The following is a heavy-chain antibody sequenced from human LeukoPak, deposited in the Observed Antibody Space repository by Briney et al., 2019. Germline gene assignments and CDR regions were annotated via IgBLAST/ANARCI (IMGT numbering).Heavy chain of an antibody. Sequence: PGGSLRLSCAASGFTFSSYTMNWARQAPGKGLEWVSSISTSSTYIHYADSVKGRFTISRDNTKNSLYLQMNSLRAEDTAVYFCARRTYCGGDCYPPNGFDIWGQGTMVTVSS. V-gene: IGHV3-21*01. CDR3: ARRTYCGGDCYPPNGFDI. CDR2: ISTSSTYI. D-gene: IGHD2-21*02. CDR1: GFTFSSYT. J-gene: IGHJ3*02.